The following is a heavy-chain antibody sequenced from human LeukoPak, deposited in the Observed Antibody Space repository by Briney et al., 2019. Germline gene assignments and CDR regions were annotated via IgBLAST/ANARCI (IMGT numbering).Heavy chain of an antibody. J-gene: IGHJ3*02. CDR1: GYTFTGCY. Sequence: ASVKVSCKASGYTFTGCYMHWVRQAPGQGLEWMGWMNPNSGNTGYAQKFQGRATMTRNTSISTAYMELSSLRSEDTAVYYCARGVNYYDSSGYYSAAFDIWGQGTMVTVSS. CDR2: MNPNSGNT. CDR3: ARGVNYYDSSGYYSAAFDI. V-gene: IGHV1-8*02. D-gene: IGHD3-22*01.